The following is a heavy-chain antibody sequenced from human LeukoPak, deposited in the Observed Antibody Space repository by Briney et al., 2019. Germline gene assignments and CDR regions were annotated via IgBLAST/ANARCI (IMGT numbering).Heavy chain of an antibody. J-gene: IGHJ5*02. D-gene: IGHD6-13*01. CDR1: GYTFTGYY. V-gene: IGHV1-2*02. CDR3: ARDVPAGNNWFDP. CDR2: INPNSGGI. Sequence: GASVKVSCKASGYTFTGYYMHWVRQAPGQGLEWMGWINPNSGGINYAQKFQGRVTMTRDTSISTAYMELSRLRSDDTAVYYCARDVPAGNNWFDPWGQGTLVTVSS.